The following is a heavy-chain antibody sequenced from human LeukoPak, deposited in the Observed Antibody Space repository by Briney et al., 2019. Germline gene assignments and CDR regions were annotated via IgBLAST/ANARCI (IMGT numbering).Heavy chain of an antibody. D-gene: IGHD3-10*01. CDR1: GGSISSSSYY. CDR3: ARRGDERTFDY. CDR2: IYYSGST. J-gene: IGHJ4*02. Sequence: SETLSLTCTGSGGSISSSSYYWGWIRQPPGKGLEWIGSIYYSGSTYYNPSLKSRVTISVDTSKNQFSLKLSSVTAADTAVYYCARRGDERTFDYWGQGTLVTVSS. V-gene: IGHV4-39*01.